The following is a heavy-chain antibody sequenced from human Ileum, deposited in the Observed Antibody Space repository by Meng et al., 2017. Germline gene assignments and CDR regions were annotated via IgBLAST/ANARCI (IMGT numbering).Heavy chain of an antibody. Sequence: ESGPGLVKPSGTLSLPCAVSGCSIRISNWWSWVRQPPGKGLEWIGEISPSGSTNYNPSLKNRVTISVDKSKNQFSLKLSSVTAADTAVYYCASLRYNWNYSADYWGQGTLVTVSS. CDR2: ISPSGST. D-gene: IGHD1-7*01. J-gene: IGHJ4*02. V-gene: IGHV4-4*02. CDR1: GCSIRISNW. CDR3: ASLRYNWNYSADY.